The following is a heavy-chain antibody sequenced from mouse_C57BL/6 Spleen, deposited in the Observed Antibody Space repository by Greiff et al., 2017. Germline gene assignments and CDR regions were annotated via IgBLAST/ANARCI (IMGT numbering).Heavy chain of an antibody. CDR3: ARDSGMYYFDY. Sequence: EVQLQESGPGLVKPSQSLSLTCSVTGYSITSGYYWNWIRQFPGNKLEWMGYISYDGSNNYNPSLKNRISITRDTSKNQFFLKLNSVTTEDTATYYCARDSGMYYFDYWGQGTTLTVSS. J-gene: IGHJ2*01. V-gene: IGHV3-6*01. CDR1: GYSITSGYY. D-gene: IGHD3-2*02. CDR2: ISYDGSN.